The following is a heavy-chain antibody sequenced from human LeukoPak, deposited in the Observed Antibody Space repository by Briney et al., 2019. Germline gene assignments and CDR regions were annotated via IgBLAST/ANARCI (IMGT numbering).Heavy chain of an antibody. J-gene: IGHJ4*02. CDR1: GFTFSSYG. CDR3: ARARSVVLTGWYDY. Sequence: GRSLRLSCAASGFTFSSYGMHWVRQAPGKGLEWVAVISYDGSNKYYADSVKGRSTISRDNAKNSLYLQMNSLRAEDTALYYCARARSVVLTGWYDYWGQGTLVTVSS. CDR2: ISYDGSNK. V-gene: IGHV3-30*03. D-gene: IGHD3-22*01.